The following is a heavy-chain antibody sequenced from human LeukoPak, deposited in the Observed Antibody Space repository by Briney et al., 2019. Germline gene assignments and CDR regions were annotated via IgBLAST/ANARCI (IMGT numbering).Heavy chain of an antibody. Sequence: PSETLSLTCAVYGGSFSGYYWSWIRQPPGKGLEWIGEINHSGSTNYNPSLKSRVTISVDTSKNQFSLKLSSVTAADTAVYYCARAPLRIFGVVIRHAFDIWGQGTMVTVSS. CDR3: ARAPLRIFGVVIRHAFDI. CDR2: INHSGST. CDR1: GGSFSGYY. J-gene: IGHJ3*02. V-gene: IGHV4-34*01. D-gene: IGHD3-3*01.